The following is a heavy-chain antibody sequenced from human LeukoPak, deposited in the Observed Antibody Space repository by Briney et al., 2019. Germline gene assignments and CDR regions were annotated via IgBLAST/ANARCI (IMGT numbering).Heavy chain of an antibody. J-gene: IGHJ4*02. CDR1: GYTFSSYW. Sequence: GESLKISXKGSGYTFSSYWIGWVRQMPGKGLEWKGIIYPGDSDTRYSPSLQGQVTISVDTSIGTAYLQWSSLKASDTAIYYCARQNDFRLDYWGQGTLVTVSS. CDR3: ARQNDFRLDY. D-gene: IGHD3-3*01. CDR2: IYPGDSDT. V-gene: IGHV5-51*01.